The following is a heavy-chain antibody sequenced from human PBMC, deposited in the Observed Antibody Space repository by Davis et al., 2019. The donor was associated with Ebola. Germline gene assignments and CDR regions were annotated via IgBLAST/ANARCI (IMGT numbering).Heavy chain of an antibody. CDR3: AKKIGSGSFDY. D-gene: IGHD1-26*01. V-gene: IGHV3-21*04. CDR1: GFPSSDYN. CDR2: ISSSGSQK. Sequence: PGGPLRLSCAASGFPSSDYNMNWVRQAPGKGLEWVPSISSSGSQKYYADPVKGRFTISRDNSKNTLYLQMNSLRAEDTAVYYCAKKIGSGSFDYWGQGTLVTVSS. J-gene: IGHJ4*02.